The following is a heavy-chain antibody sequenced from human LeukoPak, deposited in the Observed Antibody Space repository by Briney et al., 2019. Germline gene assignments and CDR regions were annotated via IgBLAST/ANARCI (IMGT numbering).Heavy chain of an antibody. J-gene: IGHJ4*02. CDR2: IYHSGST. V-gene: IGHV4-4*02. CDR3: AREAVVPADYFDY. D-gene: IGHD2-2*01. Sequence: PSETLSLTCAVSGDSISNSYYWSWVRQPPGKGLEWVGEIYHSGSTNYNPSLKGRVSISVDKSKNQFSLKLSSVTAADTAVYNCAREAVVPADYFDYWGQGTLVTVSS. CDR1: GDSISNSYY.